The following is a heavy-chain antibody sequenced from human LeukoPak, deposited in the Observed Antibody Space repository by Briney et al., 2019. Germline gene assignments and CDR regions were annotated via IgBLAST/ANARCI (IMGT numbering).Heavy chain of an antibody. CDR1: GGSISSSIYY. CDR2: IYYSGST. Sequence: SETLSLTCTVSGGSISSSIYYWGWIRQPPGKGLEWIGSIYYSGSTYYNPSLKSRVTISVDTSKNQFSLKLSSVTAADTAVYYCARGEWELHYWGQGTLVTVSS. D-gene: IGHD1-26*01. CDR3: ARGEWELHY. V-gene: IGHV4-39*07. J-gene: IGHJ4*02.